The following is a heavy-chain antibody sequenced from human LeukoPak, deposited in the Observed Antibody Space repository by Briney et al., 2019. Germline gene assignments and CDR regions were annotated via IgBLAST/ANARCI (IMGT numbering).Heavy chain of an antibody. J-gene: IGHJ4*02. Sequence: GGSLRLSCAASGFTFSSFGMSWVRQAPGKGLEWVSAISGSGGSTYYADSVKGRFTISRDNSKNTLYLQMNSLRAEDTAVYYCAKDWAVVATTSFDYWGQGTLVTVSS. D-gene: IGHD5-12*01. CDR2: ISGSGGST. CDR1: GFTFSSFG. CDR3: AKDWAVVATTSFDY. V-gene: IGHV3-23*01.